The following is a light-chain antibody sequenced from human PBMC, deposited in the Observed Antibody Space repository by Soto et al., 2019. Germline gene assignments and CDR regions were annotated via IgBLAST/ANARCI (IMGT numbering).Light chain of an antibody. CDR1: QSVSSIY. J-gene: IGKJ2*01. CDR2: GAS. CDR3: QQYGSSWYT. Sequence: EIVLTQSPGTLSLSPGESATLSCRASQSVSSIYLAWYQQKPGQAPRLLIYGASTRATGIPDRFSGSGAGTDFTLTISRLEPEDFAVYYCQQYGSSWYTFGQGTKLEI. V-gene: IGKV3-20*01.